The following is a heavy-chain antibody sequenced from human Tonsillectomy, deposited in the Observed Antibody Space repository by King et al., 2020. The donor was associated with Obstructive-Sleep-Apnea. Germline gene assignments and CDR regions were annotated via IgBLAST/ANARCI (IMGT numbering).Heavy chain of an antibody. J-gene: IGHJ2*01. CDR2: ISGSGGST. CDR3: AKDGYGDDVLMLWYFDL. Sequence: VQLVESGGGLVQPGGSLRLSCAASGFTFSSYAMSWVRQAPGKGLEWVSAISGSGGSTYYADSVKGRFTISRDNSKNTLYLKMNSLRAEDTAVYYCAKDGYGDDVLMLWYFDLWGRGTLVTVSS. D-gene: IGHD4-17*01. CDR1: GFTFSSYA. V-gene: IGHV3-23*04.